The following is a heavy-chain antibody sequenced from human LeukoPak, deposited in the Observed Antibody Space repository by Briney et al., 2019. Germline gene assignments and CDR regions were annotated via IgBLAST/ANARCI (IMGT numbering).Heavy chain of an antibody. V-gene: IGHV4-59*01. D-gene: IGHD2-15*01. CDR1: GGSISSYY. J-gene: IGHJ6*03. CDR2: IYYSGST. Sequence: SETLSLTCTVSGGSISSYYWSWIRQPPGKGLEWIGYIYYSGSTNYNPSLKSRVTISVDTSKNQFSLKLSSVTAADTAVYYCARASRGSTLSWWYMDVWGKGTTVTVSS. CDR3: ARASRGSTLSWWYMDV.